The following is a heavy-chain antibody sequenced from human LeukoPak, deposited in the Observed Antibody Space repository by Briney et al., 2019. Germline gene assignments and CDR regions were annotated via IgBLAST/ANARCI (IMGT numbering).Heavy chain of an antibody. CDR2: INPNSGGT. D-gene: IGHD3-3*01. CDR1: GYTFTGYY. CDR3: ARVHSGGDFWSGYFGPFDY. Sequence: ASVKVSCKASGYTFTGYYMHWVRQAPGQGLEWMGWINPNSGGTNYAQKFQGRVTMTRDTSISTAYMELSRLRSDDTAVYYCARVHSGGDFWSGYFGPFDYWGQGTLVTVSS. V-gene: IGHV1-2*02. J-gene: IGHJ4*02.